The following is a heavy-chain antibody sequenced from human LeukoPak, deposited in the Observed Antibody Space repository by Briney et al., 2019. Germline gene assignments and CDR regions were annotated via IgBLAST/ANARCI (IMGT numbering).Heavy chain of an antibody. CDR3: ARGGIGSSSWYASGDYYYGMDV. Sequence: ASVKVSCKASGYTFTRYYIHWVRQAPGQGLEWMGIINPSGGSTNYAQKFQGRLTMTRDTSTSTVYMELSSLRSEDTAVYYCARGGIGSSSWYASGDYYYGMDVWGQGTTVTVSS. CDR2: INPSGGST. J-gene: IGHJ6*02. CDR1: GYTFTRYY. D-gene: IGHD6-13*01. V-gene: IGHV1-46*01.